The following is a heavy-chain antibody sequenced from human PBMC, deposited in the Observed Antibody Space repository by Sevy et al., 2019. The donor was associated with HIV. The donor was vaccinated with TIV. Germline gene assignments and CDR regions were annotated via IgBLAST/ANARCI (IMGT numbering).Heavy chain of an antibody. Sequence: ERSLRLSCAASGFTFISYAMSWVLQAPGKGLEWVSAISGSGGRTYYADSVKGRFTISRDNSKNTLYLQMNSLRAEDTAVYHCAKDQGSCSSTSCYSDYWGQGTLVTVSS. CDR3: AKDQGSCSSTSCYSDY. D-gene: IGHD2-2*01. V-gene: IGHV3-23*01. J-gene: IGHJ4*02. CDR2: ISGSGGRT. CDR1: GFTFISYA.